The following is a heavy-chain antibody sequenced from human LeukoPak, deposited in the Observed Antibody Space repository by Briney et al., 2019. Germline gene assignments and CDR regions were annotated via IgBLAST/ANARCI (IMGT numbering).Heavy chain of an antibody. CDR1: GFTFSNFW. D-gene: IGHD4-17*01. Sequence: GGSLRLSCAASGFTFSNFWMYWVRQAPGKGLVWVSRINSDESSTNYADSVKGRFTISRDNAKNTLYLQMNSLRVEDTAVYYCARVRGDYWFDFWGQGTLVTVSP. J-gene: IGHJ4*02. CDR2: INSDESST. V-gene: IGHV3-74*01. CDR3: ARVRGDYWFDF.